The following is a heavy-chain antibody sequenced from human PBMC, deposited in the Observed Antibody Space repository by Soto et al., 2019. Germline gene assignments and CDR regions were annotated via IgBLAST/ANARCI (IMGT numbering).Heavy chain of an antibody. CDR1: GDSVSSNSAA. CDR2: TYYRSKWYT. D-gene: IGHD6-6*01. V-gene: IGHV6-1*01. Sequence: SQTLSLTCAISGDSVSSNSAAWNWIRQSPSRGLEWLGRTYYRSKWYTDYAVSVKSRITINPDTSKNQFSLQLNSVTPEDTAVYYCARDDLSPYSSSSGGYFDYWGHGTLVTVSS. J-gene: IGHJ4*01. CDR3: ARDDLSPYSSSSGGYFDY.